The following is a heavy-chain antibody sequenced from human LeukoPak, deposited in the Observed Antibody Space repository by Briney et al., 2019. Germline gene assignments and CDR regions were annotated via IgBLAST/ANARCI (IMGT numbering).Heavy chain of an antibody. CDR3: AKDRGLGIVGATIFDY. CDR2: IWYDGSNK. V-gene: IGHV3-33*06. D-gene: IGHD1-26*01. Sequence: PRRSLRLSCAASGFTFSSYGMHWVRQGPGKGLGWVAVIWYDGSNKYYADSVKGRFTISRDNSKNTLCLQMNSLRAEDTAVYYCAKDRGLGIVGATIFDYWGQGTLVTVSS. J-gene: IGHJ4*02. CDR1: GFTFSSYG.